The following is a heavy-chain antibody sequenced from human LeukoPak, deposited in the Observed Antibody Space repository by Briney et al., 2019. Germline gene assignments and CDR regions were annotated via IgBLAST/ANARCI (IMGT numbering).Heavy chain of an antibody. J-gene: IGHJ4*02. V-gene: IGHV3-23*01. D-gene: IGHD3-10*01. Sequence: PGGSLGLSCTVSGFTFSSYALRCVRQAPGEGLEWVLHMSVRGGITYYADSVKGRFTIYRDNSKITLFLKMNSLRAEDTAVYYCASAFYMVRGETTRDYWGQGTLVTVSS. CDR1: GFTFSSYA. CDR3: ASAFYMVRGETTRDY. CDR2: MSVRGGIT.